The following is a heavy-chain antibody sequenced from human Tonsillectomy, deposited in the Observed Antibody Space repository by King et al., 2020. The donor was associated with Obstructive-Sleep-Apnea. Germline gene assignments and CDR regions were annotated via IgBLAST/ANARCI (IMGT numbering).Heavy chain of an antibody. D-gene: IGHD3-9*01. CDR1: GVSISSYY. J-gene: IGHJ4*01. V-gene: IGHV4-59*01. CDR2: IYYSGST. Sequence: QLQESGPGLVKPSETLSLTCTVSGVSISSYYWSWIRQPPGKGLEWIVYIYYSGSTNYNPSLKSRVTVSLDTSRNQFSLKLSSVTAADTAVYYCARTARSYDILTGPYYFDYWGQGTLVTVSS. CDR3: ARTARSYDILTGPYYFDY.